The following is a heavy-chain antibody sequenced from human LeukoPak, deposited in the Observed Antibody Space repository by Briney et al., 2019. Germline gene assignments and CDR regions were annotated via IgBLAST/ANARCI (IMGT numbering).Heavy chain of an antibody. D-gene: IGHD3-22*01. CDR2: IYTSGST. V-gene: IGHV4-61*02. J-gene: IGHJ1*01. Sequence: PSQTLSLTCTVSGGSISSGDYYWSWIRQPAGKGLEWIGRIYTSGSTNYNPSLKSRVTISVDTSKNQFSLKLNSVTAADTAVYYCARAVDSSGFSCFQRWGQGTLVTVSS. CDR3: ARAVDSSGFSCFQR. CDR1: GGSISSGDYY.